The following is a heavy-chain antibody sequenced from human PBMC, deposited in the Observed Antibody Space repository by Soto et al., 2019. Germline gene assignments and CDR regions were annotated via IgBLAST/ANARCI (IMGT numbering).Heavy chain of an antibody. Sequence: GSLRLSCAASGFTFSSYGMHWVRQAPGKGLEWVAVISKDGSTKYDADSVKGRFTISRDNSKNTLYLQMNSLRAEDTAVYYCAKETHSSGYGSYFDYWGQGTLVTVSS. D-gene: IGHD3-22*01. CDR1: GFTFSSYG. J-gene: IGHJ4*02. V-gene: IGHV3-30*18. CDR3: AKETHSSGYGSYFDY. CDR2: ISKDGSTK.